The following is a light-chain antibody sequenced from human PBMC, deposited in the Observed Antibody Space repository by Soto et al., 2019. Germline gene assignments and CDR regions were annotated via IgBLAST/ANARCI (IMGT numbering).Light chain of an antibody. CDR2: DAS. V-gene: IGKV1-33*01. Sequence: DIQMTHSPSSLSSSLGDIVTITCQASQDISNYLNWYQQKPGKAPKLLIFDASSLESGTPSRFSGRRSGTQFTLTINGLQPDDFATYYCQQYDNYKPLTFGGGTKVDIK. CDR3: QQYDNYKPLT. CDR1: QDISNY. J-gene: IGKJ4*01.